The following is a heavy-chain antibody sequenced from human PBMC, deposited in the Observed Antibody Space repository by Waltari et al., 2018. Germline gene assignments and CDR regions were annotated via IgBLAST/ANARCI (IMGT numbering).Heavy chain of an antibody. CDR3: AKVWKNYRTDY. CDR1: SGAISSSGYY. CDR2: IYYSGNT. J-gene: IGHJ4*02. D-gene: IGHD1-7*01. V-gene: IGHV4-39*07. Sequence: QLQLQESGPGLVKPSETLSLTCPVSSGAISSSGYYWGWIRQPPGKGLEWRGSIYYSGNTYYNPSLKNRVTISVDTSKNQFSLKVTSVTAADTAVYYCAKVWKNYRTDYWGQGTLVTVSS.